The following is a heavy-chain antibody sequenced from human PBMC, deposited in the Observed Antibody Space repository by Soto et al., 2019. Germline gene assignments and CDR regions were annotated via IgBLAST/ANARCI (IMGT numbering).Heavy chain of an antibody. Sequence: EVQLVESGGGLVKPGGSLRLSCAAYEFTFSSFSMNWVRQAPGKGLEWVSSISSGSSYIYYADSVKGRFTISRDNAKNSLYLQMNSLRAEDTAVYYCASGPFGSIAARRDYWGQGTLVSVSS. V-gene: IGHV3-21*01. D-gene: IGHD6-6*01. CDR3: ASGPFGSIAARRDY. CDR1: EFTFSSFS. CDR2: ISSGSSYI. J-gene: IGHJ4*02.